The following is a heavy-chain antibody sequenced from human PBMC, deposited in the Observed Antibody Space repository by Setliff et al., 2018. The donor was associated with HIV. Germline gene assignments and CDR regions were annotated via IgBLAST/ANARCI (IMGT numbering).Heavy chain of an antibody. CDR1: GTSFTNYW. Sequence: TGESLKISCKGSGTSFTNYWIGWVRQLPGKGLEWMGIIYPRDSDTRYSPSFQGQVTISADKSFSTAFLQWSDVKASDSGIYFCARLGGSFGIPHFDFWGQGTPVTVSS. D-gene: IGHD3-3*02. V-gene: IGHV5-51*01. CDR3: ARLGGSFGIPHFDF. J-gene: IGHJ4*02. CDR2: IYPRDSDT.